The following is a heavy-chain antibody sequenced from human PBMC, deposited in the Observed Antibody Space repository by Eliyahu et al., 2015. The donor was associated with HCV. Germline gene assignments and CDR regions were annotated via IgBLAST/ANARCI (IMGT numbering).Heavy chain of an antibody. V-gene: IGHV3-15*01. J-gene: IGHJ6*03. Sequence: EVQLVESGGGLVKPGGSLRLSCAASGFTFSKAWMSWVRQAPGKGLEWIGPIKRQNDGGTTDYAAPVKGRFTISRDDSKSTLYLQMNSLKTEDTAVYYCTTGAPGGFDYYLDVWGQGTTVTVSS. CDR1: GFTFSKAW. CDR2: IKRQNDGGTT. CDR3: TTGAPGGFDYYLDV. D-gene: IGHD3-10*01.